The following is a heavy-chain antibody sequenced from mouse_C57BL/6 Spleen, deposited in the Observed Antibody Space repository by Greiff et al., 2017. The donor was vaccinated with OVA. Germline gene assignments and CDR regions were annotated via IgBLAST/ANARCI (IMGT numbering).Heavy chain of an antibody. CDR3: AKNNYGRSYGGCDY. CDR2: ISSGSSTI. D-gene: IGHD1-1*01. V-gene: IGHV5-17*01. CDR1: GFTFSDYG. J-gene: IGHJ2*01. Sequence: EVHLVESGGGLVKPGGSLKLSCAASGFTFSDYGMHWVRQAPEKGLEWVAYISSGSSTIYYADTVKGRFTISRDNDKNTLFLQMTSLRSEDTAMYYCAKNNYGRSYGGCDYWGQGTTLTVSS.